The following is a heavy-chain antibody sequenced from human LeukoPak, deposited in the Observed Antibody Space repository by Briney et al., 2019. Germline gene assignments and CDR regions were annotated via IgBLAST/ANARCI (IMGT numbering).Heavy chain of an antibody. J-gene: IGHJ4*02. V-gene: IGHV1-69*13. CDR2: IIPIFGTA. CDR3: ASRMASHHDILTGYYYYFDY. Sequence: SVKVSCKASGGTFSSYAISWVRQAPGQGLEWMGGIIPIFGTANYAQKFQGRVTITADESTSTAYMELSSLRSEDTAVYYCASRMASHHDILTGYYYYFDYWGQGTLVTVSS. CDR1: GGTFSSYA. D-gene: IGHD3-9*01.